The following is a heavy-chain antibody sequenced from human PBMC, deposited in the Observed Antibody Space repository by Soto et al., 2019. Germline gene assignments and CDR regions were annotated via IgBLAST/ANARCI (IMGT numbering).Heavy chain of an antibody. CDR1: GFTLSGYN. Sequence: GGSLRLSCAASGFTLSGYNMNWVRQAPGKGLEWVSYISSSSRTIHYADSVKGRFTISRDNAKNSLFLQMNSLRAEDTAVYYCARGYDSSGYSPDYWGQGTLVTVS. J-gene: IGHJ4*02. CDR2: ISSSSRTI. CDR3: ARGYDSSGYSPDY. D-gene: IGHD3-22*01. V-gene: IGHV3-48*01.